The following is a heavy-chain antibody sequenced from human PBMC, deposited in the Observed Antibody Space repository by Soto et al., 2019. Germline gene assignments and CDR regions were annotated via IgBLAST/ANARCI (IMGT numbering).Heavy chain of an antibody. CDR3: AKRMIYYYDSSGTPNTYYFDY. J-gene: IGHJ4*02. Sequence: GVLRLSCAASGFTFSSYAMSWVRQAPGKGLEWVSAISGSGGSTYYADSVKGRFTISRDNSKNTLYLQMNSLRAEDTAVYYCAKRMIYYYDSSGTPNTYYFDYWGQGTLVTVSS. D-gene: IGHD3-22*01. V-gene: IGHV3-23*01. CDR1: GFTFSSYA. CDR2: ISGSGGST.